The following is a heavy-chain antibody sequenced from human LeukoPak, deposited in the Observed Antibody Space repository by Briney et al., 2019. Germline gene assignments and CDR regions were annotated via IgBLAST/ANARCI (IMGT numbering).Heavy chain of an antibody. V-gene: IGHV3-23*01. CDR1: GFIFSSYG. D-gene: IGHD1-14*01. J-gene: IGHJ4*02. Sequence: TGGSLRLSCAASGFIFSSYGMSWVRQAPGKGLEWVSGISSNGERTYFADSVKGRFGISRDNSKNTVYLQMESLRAEDTAVYYCARGGITPRKFDSWGQGTLVTVSS. CDR2: ISSNGERT. CDR3: ARGGITPRKFDS.